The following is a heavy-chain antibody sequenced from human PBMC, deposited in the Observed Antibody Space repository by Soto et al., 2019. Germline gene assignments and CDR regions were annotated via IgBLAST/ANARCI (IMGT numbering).Heavy chain of an antibody. D-gene: IGHD3-3*01. CDR3: ARLDFWSGYYSDYYYGMDV. J-gene: IGHJ6*02. Sequence: LSLPCTVSGGSISSYYWSWIRQPPGKGLEWIGYIYYSGSTNYNPSLKSRVTISVDTSKNQFSLKLSSVTAADTAVYYCARLDFWSGYYSDYYYGMDVWGQGTTVTVSS. V-gene: IGHV4-59*01. CDR2: IYYSGST. CDR1: GGSISSYY.